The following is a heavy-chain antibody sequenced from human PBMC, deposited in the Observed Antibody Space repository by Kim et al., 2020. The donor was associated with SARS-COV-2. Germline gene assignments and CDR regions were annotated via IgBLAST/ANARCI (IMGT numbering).Heavy chain of an antibody. D-gene: IGHD3-10*01. Sequence: TNYNPSRNRRVTTSVDTSKNQFSLKLSSVTAADTAVYYCAKHATRGVMDYWGQGTLVTVSS. CDR3: AKHATRGVMDY. J-gene: IGHJ4*02. V-gene: IGHV4-61*07. CDR2: T.